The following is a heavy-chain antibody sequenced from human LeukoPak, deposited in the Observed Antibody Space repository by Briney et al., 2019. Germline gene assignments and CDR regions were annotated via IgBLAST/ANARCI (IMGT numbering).Heavy chain of an antibody. V-gene: IGHV1-69*13. J-gene: IGHJ4*02. CDR1: GGTFSSYA. CDR2: IIPIFGTA. D-gene: IGHD3-10*01. Sequence: SVKVSCKASGGTFSSYAISWVRQAPGQGLEWMGGIIPIFGTANYAQKFQGGVTITADESTSTAYMELSSLRSEDTAVYYCARNPISGSHPVDYWGQGTLVTVSS. CDR3: ARNPISGSHPVDY.